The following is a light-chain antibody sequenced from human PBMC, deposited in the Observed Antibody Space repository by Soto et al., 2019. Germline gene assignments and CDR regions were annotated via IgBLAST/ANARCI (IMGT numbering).Light chain of an antibody. CDR2: GAS. J-gene: IGKJ2*01. CDR3: QQSYSSPPYT. CDR1: QSIDTF. Sequence: DIQMTQSPSSLSASTGDRITISCRASQSIDTFLNWYQQKPGKAPRLLIYGASSLQNGVPSRFSGSGSGTDFTLTITSLQSEDFATYYCQQSYSSPPYTFGQGTKVDIK. V-gene: IGKV1-39*01.